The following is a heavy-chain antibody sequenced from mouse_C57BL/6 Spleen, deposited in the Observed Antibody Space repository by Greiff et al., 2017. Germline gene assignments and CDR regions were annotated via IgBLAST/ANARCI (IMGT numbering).Heavy chain of an antibody. J-gene: IGHJ2*01. Sequence: QVQLQQPGAELVKPGASVKMSCKASGYTFTSYWITWVKQRPGQGLEWIGDIYPGSGSTNYNEKFKSKATLTVNTSSSTAYMQISSLTSEDSAVYYCSRNYVGYFDYWGQGTTLTVSS. CDR2: IYPGSGST. CDR1: GYTFTSYW. CDR3: SRNYVGYFDY. D-gene: IGHD2-1*01. V-gene: IGHV1-55*01.